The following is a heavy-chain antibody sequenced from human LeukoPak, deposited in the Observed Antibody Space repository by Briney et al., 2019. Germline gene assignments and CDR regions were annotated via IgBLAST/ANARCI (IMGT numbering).Heavy chain of an antibody. CDR1: GFTISSYY. J-gene: IGHJ6*02. CDR3: ARGVTMVRGVPWYYYYGMDV. Sequence: NASETLSLTCTGSGFTISSYYWSWIRQAPGKGLEWIGYIYYSGSTNYNPSLKSRVNISVDTSKNQFSLKVSSVTAADTAVYYCARGVTMVRGVPWYYYYGMDVWGQGTTVTVSS. CDR2: IYYSGST. V-gene: IGHV4-59*01. D-gene: IGHD3-10*01.